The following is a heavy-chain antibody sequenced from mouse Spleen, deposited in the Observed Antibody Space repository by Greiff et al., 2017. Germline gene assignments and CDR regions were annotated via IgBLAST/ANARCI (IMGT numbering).Heavy chain of an antibody. V-gene: IGHV5-9*04. Sequence: EVKLVESGGGLVKLGGSLKLSCAASGFTFSSYAMSWVRQTPEKRLEWVATISSGGGNTYYPDSVKGRFTISRDNAKNTLYLQMSSLKSEDTAMYYCARNGNYPSWAMDYWGQGTSVTVSS. CDR1: GFTFSSYA. CDR3: ARNGNYPSWAMDY. J-gene: IGHJ4*01. CDR2: ISSGGGNT. D-gene: IGHD2-1*01.